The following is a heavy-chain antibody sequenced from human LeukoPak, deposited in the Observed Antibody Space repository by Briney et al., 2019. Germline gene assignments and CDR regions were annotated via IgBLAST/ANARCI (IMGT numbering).Heavy chain of an antibody. CDR2: IYSGGNT. CDR1: GFTVSSNY. V-gene: IGHV3-53*01. J-gene: IGHJ4*02. CDR3: ARGETSSYDY. Sequence: PGGSLRLSCAASGFTVSSNYMSWVRQAPGKGLERVSVIYSGGNTYYADSVKGRFTISRDNSKNTVYLQMNSLRAEDTAVYYCARGETSSYDYWGQGTLVTVSS. D-gene: IGHD2-2*01.